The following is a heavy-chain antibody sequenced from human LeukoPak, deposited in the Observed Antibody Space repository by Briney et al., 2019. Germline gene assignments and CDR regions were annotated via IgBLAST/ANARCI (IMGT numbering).Heavy chain of an antibody. CDR3: ARDKFLEWSSGFYGMDV. CDR2: INPISGTA. D-gene: IGHD3-3*01. J-gene: IGHJ6*02. CDR1: GYTFTGYY. Sequence: GASVNVSCKASGYTFTGYYMHWVRQAPGQGLEWMGGINPISGTANYAQKFQGKVTITADESTSTAYMELSSLRSEDTAVYYCARDKFLEWSSGFYGMDVWGQGTTVMVSS. V-gene: IGHV1-69*13.